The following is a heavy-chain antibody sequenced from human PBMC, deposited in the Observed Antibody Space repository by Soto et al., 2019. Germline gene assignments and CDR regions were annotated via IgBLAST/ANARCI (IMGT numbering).Heavy chain of an antibody. CDR1: GYTFTSYG. J-gene: IGHJ3*02. CDR3: ARDPTVTYVAFDI. V-gene: IGHV1-18*01. D-gene: IGHD4-17*01. CDR2: IIPYIGTA. Sequence: GASVKVSCKASGYTFTSYGISWVRQAPGQGLEWMGWIIPYIGTANYTQKLQGRVTITADESTSTAYMELSSLSSDDTAAYYCARDPTVTYVAFDIWGQGTMVT.